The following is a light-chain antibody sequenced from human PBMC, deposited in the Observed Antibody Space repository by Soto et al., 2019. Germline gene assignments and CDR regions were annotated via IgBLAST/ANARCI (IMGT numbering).Light chain of an antibody. Sequence: AICMTQSPSSLSASVGERVTITCRASQRIRTDLSWYRQRPGKAPELLSSGAFTLQSGVPSSFSGSGGGTEFAHTFYSLQPEDFSTYYCLQGYNYPLTFVQGTKV. J-gene: IGKJ1*01. CDR1: QRIRTD. CDR3: LQGYNYPLT. CDR2: GAF. V-gene: IGKV1-6*01.